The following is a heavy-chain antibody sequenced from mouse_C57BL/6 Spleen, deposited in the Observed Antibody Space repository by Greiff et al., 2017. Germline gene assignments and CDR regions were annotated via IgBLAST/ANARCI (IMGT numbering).Heavy chain of an antibody. CDR1: GYAFSSSW. D-gene: IGHD2-3*01. Sequence: VKLQQSGPELVKPGASVKISCKASGYAFSSSWMNWVKQRPGKGLEWIGRIYPGDGDTNYNGKFKGKATLTADKSSSTAYMQLSSLTSEDSAVYFCARKRGYDLYFDYWGQGTTLTVSS. V-gene: IGHV1-82*01. J-gene: IGHJ2*01. CDR2: IYPGDGDT. CDR3: ARKRGYDLYFDY.